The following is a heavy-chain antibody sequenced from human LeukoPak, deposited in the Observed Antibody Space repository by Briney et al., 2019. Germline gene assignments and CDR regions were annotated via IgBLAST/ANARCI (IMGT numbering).Heavy chain of an antibody. CDR2: IYYSGST. CDR1: GGSISSYY. Sequence: SETLSLTCTVSGGSISSYYWSWIRQPPGKGLEGIGYIYYSGSTNYNPSLKSRVTISVDTSKNQFSLKLGSVTAADTAVYYCARIPPWAEYYYGKDVWGQGTTVTVSS. J-gene: IGHJ6*02. V-gene: IGHV4-59*08. D-gene: IGHD2-21*01. CDR3: ARIPPWAEYYYGKDV.